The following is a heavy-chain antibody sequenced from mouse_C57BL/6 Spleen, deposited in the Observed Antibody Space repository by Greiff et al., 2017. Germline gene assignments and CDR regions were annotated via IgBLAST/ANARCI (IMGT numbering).Heavy chain of an antibody. D-gene: IGHD2-4*01. J-gene: IGHJ2*01. CDR2: IDPANGNT. CDR1: GFNIKNTY. CDR3: AGNYDYERYFDY. Sequence: VQLKESVAELVRPGASVKLSCTASGFNIKNTYMHWVKQRPEQGLEWIGRIDPANGNTKYAPKFQGKATITADKSSNTAYLQLSSLTSEDTAIYYCAGNYDYERYFDYWGQGTTLTVSS. V-gene: IGHV14-3*01.